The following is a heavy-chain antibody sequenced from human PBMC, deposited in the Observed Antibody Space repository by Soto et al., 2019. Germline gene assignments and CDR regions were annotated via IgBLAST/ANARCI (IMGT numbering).Heavy chain of an antibody. CDR3: ARPLSGTTTDYYYYYMDV. D-gene: IGHD1-1*01. V-gene: IGHV1-8*01. Sequence: ASVKVSCKASGYTFTSYDINWVRQATGQGLEWMGWMNPNSGNTGYAQKFQGRVTMTRNTSISTAYMELSSLRSEDTAVYYCARPLSGTTTDYYYYYMDVWVKGTTVTVSS. CDR2: MNPNSGNT. J-gene: IGHJ6*03. CDR1: GYTFTSYD.